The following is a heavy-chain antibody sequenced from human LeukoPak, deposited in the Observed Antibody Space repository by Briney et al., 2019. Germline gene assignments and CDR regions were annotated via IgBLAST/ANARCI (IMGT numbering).Heavy chain of an antibody. V-gene: IGHV4-31*03. CDR3: AAEGFLYYYDSSGIDI. Sequence: PSETLSLSCTVSGGSISSGGYYWSWIRQHPGKGLEWIGYIYYSGSTYYNPSLKSRVTISVDTSKNQFSLKLSSVTAADTAVYYCAAEGFLYYYDSSGIDIWGQGTMVTVSS. CDR2: IYYSGST. J-gene: IGHJ3*02. D-gene: IGHD3-22*01. CDR1: GGSISSGGYY.